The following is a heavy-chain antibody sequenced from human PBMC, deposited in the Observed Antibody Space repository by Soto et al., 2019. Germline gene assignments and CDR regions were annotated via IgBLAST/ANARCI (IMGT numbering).Heavy chain of an antibody. CDR3: ASDLVGASDSYGLDV. CDR2: IWHDGNNK. J-gene: IGHJ6*02. D-gene: IGHD1-26*01. Sequence: GGSLRLSCAASGFTFSNYGMHWVRQAPGKGLEWVAIIWHDGNNKYYADSVRGRFIISRDNSKNRLYLQMNGLRAEDTAVYYCASDLVGASDSYGLDVWGQGTPVTVSS. V-gene: IGHV3-33*01. CDR1: GFTFSNYG.